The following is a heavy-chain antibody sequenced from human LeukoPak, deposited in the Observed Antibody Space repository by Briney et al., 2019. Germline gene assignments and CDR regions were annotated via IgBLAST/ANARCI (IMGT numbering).Heavy chain of an antibody. Sequence: GGSLRLSCAASGFTFSNACRSGVRQAPRKGLEWVGRIKSKTDGGTTDYAAPVKGRFSISRDDSKNTLYLQMNSLKTEDTAVYYCTTGTHDILTGYYYYWGQGTLVTVSS. V-gene: IGHV3-15*01. CDR2: IKSKTDGGTT. CDR1: GFTFSNAC. D-gene: IGHD3-9*01. J-gene: IGHJ4*02. CDR3: TTGTHDILTGYYYY.